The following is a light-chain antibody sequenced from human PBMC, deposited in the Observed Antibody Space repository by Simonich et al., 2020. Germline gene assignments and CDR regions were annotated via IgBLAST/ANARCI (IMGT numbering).Light chain of an antibody. CDR3: SSYTSSSTYVV. CDR2: DVS. Sequence: QSALTQPASVSGSPGQSITISCTGTSSDVGGYNYVSWYQQHPGKAPNLMIYDVSQRPSGVSTRFSGSKSGNTASLTISGLQAEDEADYYCSSYTSSSTYVVFGGGTKLTVL. CDR1: SSDVGGYNY. J-gene: IGLJ2*01. V-gene: IGLV2-14*01.